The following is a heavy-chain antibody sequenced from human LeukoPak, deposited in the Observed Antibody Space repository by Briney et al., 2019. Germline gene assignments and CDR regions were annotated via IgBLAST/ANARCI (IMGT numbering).Heavy chain of an antibody. J-gene: IGHJ4*02. CDR1: GGSISSGSYY. V-gene: IGHV4-61*02. CDR2: IYTSGST. Sequence: PSETLSLTCTVSGGSISSGSYYWSWIRQPAGKGLEWIGRIYTSGSTNYNPSLKSRVTISVDTSKNQFSLKLSSATAADTAVYYCARVSYDSSGYGYYFDYWGQGTLVTVSS. CDR3: ARVSYDSSGYGYYFDY. D-gene: IGHD3-22*01.